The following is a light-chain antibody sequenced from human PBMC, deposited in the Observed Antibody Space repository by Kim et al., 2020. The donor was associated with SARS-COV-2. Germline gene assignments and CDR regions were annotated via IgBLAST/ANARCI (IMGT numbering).Light chain of an antibody. Sequence: SLSPGERATLAWRTSQSISSYLRRNQKRPSQAPRLLINDATNRATGIPARFSGSGSGTEFTLTISSPEPEGFAVYYCQHRANWPYTFGQGTKLEI. CDR1: QSISSY. CDR3: QHRANWPYT. J-gene: IGKJ2*01. V-gene: IGKV3-11*01. CDR2: DAT.